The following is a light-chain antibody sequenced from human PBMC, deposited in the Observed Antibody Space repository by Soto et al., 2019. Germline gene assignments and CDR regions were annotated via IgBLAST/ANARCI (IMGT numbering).Light chain of an antibody. J-gene: IGKJ5*01. Sequence: EIVMTQSPATLSVSPGERATLSCRASQSVFSSLAWYQQRPGQAPRLLIYGSATSATGIPDRFSGSGSGTEFTLTISSLQSEDSAVYYCQQYHSWPAFGQGTRLEIK. CDR3: QQYHSWPA. CDR2: GSA. CDR1: QSVFSS. V-gene: IGKV3-15*01.